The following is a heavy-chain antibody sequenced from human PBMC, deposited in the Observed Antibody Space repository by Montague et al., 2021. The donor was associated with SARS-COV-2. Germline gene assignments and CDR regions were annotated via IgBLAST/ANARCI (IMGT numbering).Heavy chain of an antibody. CDR2: TYYRSKWYN. D-gene: IGHD1-26*01. V-gene: IGHV6-1*01. CDR1: GGEVSRNRAA. Sequence: CVISGGEVSRNRAAWNWIRQSPSRGLEWLGRTYYRSKWYNDYAVSVKSRITINPDTSKNQISLQLNPVTPEDTAVYYCARTSASSDYWGQGTLVTVSS. J-gene: IGHJ4*02. CDR3: ARTSASSDY.